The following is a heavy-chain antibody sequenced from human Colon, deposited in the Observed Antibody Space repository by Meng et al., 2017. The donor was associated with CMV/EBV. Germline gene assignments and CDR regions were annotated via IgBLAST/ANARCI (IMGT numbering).Heavy chain of an antibody. J-gene: IGHJ5*02. CDR2: IIPILGIA. CDR1: GGTFSSYA. CDR3: ARSGGYSSSFITWFDP. Sequence: SGGTFSSYAISWVRQAPGQGLEWMGGIIPILGIANYAQKFQGRVTITADKSTSTAYMELSSLRSEDTAVYYCARSGGYSSSFITWFDPWGQGTLVTVSS. V-gene: IGHV1-69*10. D-gene: IGHD6-6*01.